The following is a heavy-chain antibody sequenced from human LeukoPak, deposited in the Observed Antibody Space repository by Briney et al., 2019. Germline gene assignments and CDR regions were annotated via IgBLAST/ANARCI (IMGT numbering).Heavy chain of an antibody. V-gene: IGHV1-2*02. CDR3: ARGEYCSSTSCSPADY. CDR1: GYTFTGYY. D-gene: IGHD2-2*01. CDR2: INPNSGGT. Sequence: GASVKVSCKASGYTFTGYYMHWVRQAPGQGLECMGWINPNSGGTNYAQKFQGRVTMTRDTSISTAYMELSRLRSDDTAVYYCARGEYCSSTSCSPADYWGQGTLVTVSS. J-gene: IGHJ4*02.